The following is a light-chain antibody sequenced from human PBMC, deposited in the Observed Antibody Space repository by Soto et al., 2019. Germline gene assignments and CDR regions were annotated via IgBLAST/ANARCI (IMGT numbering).Light chain of an antibody. CDR2: EVS. CDR3: SSYTSSSPVV. J-gene: IGLJ2*01. Sequence: QSALTQPASVSGSPGQSITISCTGNSSDVGGYNYVSWDQQHPGKAPKLMIYEVSNRPSGVSNRFSGSKSGNTASLTISGLQAEDEADYYCSSYTSSSPVVFGGGTKLTVL. V-gene: IGLV2-14*01. CDR1: SSDVGGYNY.